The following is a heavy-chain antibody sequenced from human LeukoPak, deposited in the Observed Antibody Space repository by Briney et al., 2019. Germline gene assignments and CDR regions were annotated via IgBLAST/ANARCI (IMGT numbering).Heavy chain of an antibody. D-gene: IGHD4-11*01. V-gene: IGHV1-2*02. CDR2: INPHSGAK. J-gene: IGHJ5*02. CDR1: GYGFSDVF. CDR3: ATSSTVTHTRDP. Sequence: GASVKVSCKASGYGFSDVFFNWVRPAPGQGLEWMGWINPHSGAKNYAQRFQGRVSIDASFDTAYMELSRLTSDDTAVYYCATSSTVTHTRDPWGQGTLVTVSS.